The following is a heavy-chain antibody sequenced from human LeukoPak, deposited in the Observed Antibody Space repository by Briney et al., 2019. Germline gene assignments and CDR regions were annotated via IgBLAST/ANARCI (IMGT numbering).Heavy chain of an antibody. J-gene: IGHJ4*02. CDR3: VRRRDY. CDR1: GFTFSSYE. CDR2: ISASGSTI. Sequence: GGSLRLSCAASGFTFSSYEMSWVRQAPGKGLEWVSYISASGSTISHADSVKGRFTISRDNAKNSLYLQMNSLRVDDTAVYYCVRRRDYWGQGTLVTVSP. V-gene: IGHV3-48*03.